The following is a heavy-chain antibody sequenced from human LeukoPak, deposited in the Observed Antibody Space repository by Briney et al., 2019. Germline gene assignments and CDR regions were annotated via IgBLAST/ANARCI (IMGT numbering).Heavy chain of an antibody. Sequence: SETLSLTCTVSGGSISSSSYYWGWLRQPPGQGLEWIGSIYYSGITYYIPSLKSRVTISVDTSKNQFSLKLSSVTAADTAVYYCARLSVSSGWDLDYWGQGTLVTVSS. D-gene: IGHD6-19*01. CDR2: IYYSGIT. CDR1: GGSISSSSYY. V-gene: IGHV4-39*01. J-gene: IGHJ4*02. CDR3: ARLSVSSGWDLDY.